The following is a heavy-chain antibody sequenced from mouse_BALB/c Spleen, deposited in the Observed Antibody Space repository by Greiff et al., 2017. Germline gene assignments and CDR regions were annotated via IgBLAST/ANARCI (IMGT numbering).Heavy chain of an antibody. J-gene: IGHJ1*01. Sequence: EVQRVESGGGLVQPGGSRKLSCAASGFTFSSFGMHWVRQAPEKGLEWVAYISSGSSTIYYADTVKGRFTISRDNPKNTLFLQMTSLRSEDTAMYYCARSTTVVDWYFDVWGAGTTVTVSS. CDR1: GFTFSSFG. D-gene: IGHD1-1*01. CDR3: ARSTTVVDWYFDV. CDR2: ISSGSSTI. V-gene: IGHV5-17*02.